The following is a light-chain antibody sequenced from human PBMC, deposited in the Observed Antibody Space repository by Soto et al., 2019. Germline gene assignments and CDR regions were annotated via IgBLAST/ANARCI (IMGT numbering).Light chain of an antibody. Sequence: NVLTQSPGTLSWSPGERATLSCRASQSVSSYLAWYQQKPGQAPRLLIYDASNRATGIPARFSGSGSGTDFTLTISSLEPEDFAVYYCQQYGSSPITFGQGTRLEIK. CDR1: QSVSSY. V-gene: IGKV3-20*01. CDR2: DAS. CDR3: QQYGSSPIT. J-gene: IGKJ5*01.